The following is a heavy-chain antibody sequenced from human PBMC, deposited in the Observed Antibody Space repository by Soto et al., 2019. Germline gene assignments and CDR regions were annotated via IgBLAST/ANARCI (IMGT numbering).Heavy chain of an antibody. CDR2: IYYSGST. CDR3: ARDRGAAAYWFDP. J-gene: IGHJ5*02. Sequence: KPSETLSLTCTVSGGSISSGGSYWSWIRQHPGKGLEWIGYIYYSGSTYYNPSLKSRVTISVDTSKNQFSLKLSSVTAADTAVYYCARDRGAAAYWFDPWGQGTMVTVYS. CDR1: GGSISSGGSY. D-gene: IGHD6-13*01. V-gene: IGHV4-31*03.